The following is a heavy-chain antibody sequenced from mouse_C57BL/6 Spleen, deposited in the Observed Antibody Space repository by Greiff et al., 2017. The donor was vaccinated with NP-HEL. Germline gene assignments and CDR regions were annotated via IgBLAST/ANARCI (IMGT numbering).Heavy chain of an antibody. CDR1: GYSITSGYD. Sequence: EVMLVESGPGMVKPSQSLSLTCTVTGYSITSGYDWYWIRHLPGNKLEWMGYISYSGRTNYNPSLQSRISITHDPSKNPFFLQLNSVTTEDTAAYYCARGETNFYGSSPWFAYWGQGPLVTVSA. D-gene: IGHD1-1*01. J-gene: IGHJ3*01. CDR2: ISYSGRT. CDR3: ARGETNFYGSSPWFAY. V-gene: IGHV3-1*01.